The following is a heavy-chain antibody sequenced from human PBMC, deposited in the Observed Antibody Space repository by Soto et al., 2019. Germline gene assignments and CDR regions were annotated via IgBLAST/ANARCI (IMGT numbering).Heavy chain of an antibody. D-gene: IGHD1-26*01. V-gene: IGHV3-23*01. CDR3: AKDQAGELGRGWLGP. CDR2: VGDSGASA. Sequence: EVQLLESGGGLVQPGGSLRLSCAASGFSFGTYGMSWVRQAPGKGLEWVSGVGDSGASAFYSDSVKGRFTISRDNSKNTLYLQMNSLRAEDTAVYYCAKDQAGELGRGWLGPWGQGALVTVSS. J-gene: IGHJ5*02. CDR1: GFSFGTYG.